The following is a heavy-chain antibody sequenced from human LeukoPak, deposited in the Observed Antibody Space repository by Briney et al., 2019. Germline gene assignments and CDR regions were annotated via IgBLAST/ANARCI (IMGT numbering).Heavy chain of an antibody. V-gene: IGHV3-21*01. D-gene: IGHD2-2*01. CDR2: ISSSSSFI. CDR1: GFTFSRYS. Sequence: KTGGSLRLSXAASGFTFSRYSMNWVRQAPGKGLEWVSSISSSSSFIYYADSVKGRFTISRDNAKNSLYLQMNSLRAEDTAVYYCARDPPLGSCSTISCPHLDYWGQGTLVTVSS. J-gene: IGHJ4*02. CDR3: ARDPPLGSCSTISCPHLDY.